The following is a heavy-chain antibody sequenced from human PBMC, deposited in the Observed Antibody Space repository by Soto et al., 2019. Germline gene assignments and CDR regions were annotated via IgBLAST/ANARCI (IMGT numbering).Heavy chain of an antibody. CDR3: ARDQGMVRVPGGMHX. CDR1: GGSFSGYY. D-gene: IGHD3-10*01. J-gene: IGHJ6*02. V-gene: IGHV4-34*01. Sequence: SETLSLTFAVYGGSFSGYYWSWIRQPPGKGLEGILEINHSGSTNYNQSLKSRVTISVDTSKNQFSLKLNSVPAADTAVYYCARDQGMVRVPGGMHXWGQVTTVTVS. CDR2: INHSGST.